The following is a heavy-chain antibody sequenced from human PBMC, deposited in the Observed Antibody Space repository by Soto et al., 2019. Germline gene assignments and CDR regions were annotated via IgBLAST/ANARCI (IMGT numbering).Heavy chain of an antibody. CDR2: IRSKAYGGTT. D-gene: IGHD2-2*01. Sequence: GGSLRLSCTASGFTFGDYTMSWFRQAPGKGLEWVGFIRSKAYGGTTEYAASVKGRFTISRDDSKSIAYLQMNSLKTEDTAVYYCTRFYQLLSSNVNWFDPWGQGTLVTVSS. CDR3: TRFYQLLSSNVNWFDP. J-gene: IGHJ5*02. V-gene: IGHV3-49*03. CDR1: GFTFGDYT.